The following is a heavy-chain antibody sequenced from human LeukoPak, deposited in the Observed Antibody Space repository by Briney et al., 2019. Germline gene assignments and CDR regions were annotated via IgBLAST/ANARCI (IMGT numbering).Heavy chain of an antibody. CDR2: VSYDGSHK. D-gene: IGHD3-22*01. CDR3: SRNGSNMRVLGHDSGLYC. CDR1: GFCLNEYG. J-gene: IGHJ4*02. Sequence: GRSLRLSCVRSGFCLNEYGIQWLRQAPGKGLEWVAVVSYDGSHKYYADSVKGRFTISRDTSSDTVSLQMNSLRVEDTAFYCWSRNGSNMRVLGHDSGLYCWGQGTLVTVSS. V-gene: IGHV3-30*03.